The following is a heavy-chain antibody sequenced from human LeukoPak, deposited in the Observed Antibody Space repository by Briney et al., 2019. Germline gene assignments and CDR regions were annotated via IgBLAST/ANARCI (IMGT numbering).Heavy chain of an antibody. CDR3: ARGRSIAAAGTNYYYGMDV. J-gene: IGHJ6*02. D-gene: IGHD6-13*01. CDR1: GYTFTSYD. CDR2: MNPNSGNT. V-gene: IGHV1-8*01. Sequence: GASVKVSCKASGYTFTSYDINWVRQATGQGLEWMGWMNPNSGNTGYAQKFQGRVTMTRNTSISTAYMVLSSLRSEDTAVYYCARGRSIAAAGTNYYYGMDVWGQGTTVTVSS.